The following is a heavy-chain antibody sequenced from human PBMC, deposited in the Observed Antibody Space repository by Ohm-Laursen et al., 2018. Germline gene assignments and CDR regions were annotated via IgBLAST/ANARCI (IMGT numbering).Heavy chain of an antibody. Sequence: GTLSLTCIVSGGPISSHYWSWIRQPPGKGLEWIGYIHHSGGTNYNPSLKSRVTISLHTSRIQFSLNLSSVTAADTAVHFCARGGYSYGFDYWGQGTLVTVSS. V-gene: IGHV4-59*11. CDR1: GGPISSHY. CDR2: IHHSGGT. J-gene: IGHJ4*02. D-gene: IGHD5-18*01. CDR3: ARGGYSYGFDY.